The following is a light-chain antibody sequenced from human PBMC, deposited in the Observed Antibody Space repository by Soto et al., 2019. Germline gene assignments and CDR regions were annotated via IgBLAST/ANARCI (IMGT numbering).Light chain of an antibody. CDR3: QVWDSSSDQVV. J-gene: IGLJ2*01. CDR2: DDR. CDR1: PIRTKS. V-gene: IGLV3-21*02. Sequence: SYVLTEPPSVSVAPGQTARLTCGGSPIRTKSVHWNQLKPGQAPVLVLYDDRDRPSGIPERFSGSNSGNTATLTISRVEAGDEADYYCQVWDSSSDQVVFGGGTKLTVL.